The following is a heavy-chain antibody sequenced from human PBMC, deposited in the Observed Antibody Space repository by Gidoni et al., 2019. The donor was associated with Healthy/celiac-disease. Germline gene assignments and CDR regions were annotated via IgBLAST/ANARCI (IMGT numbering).Heavy chain of an antibody. J-gene: IGHJ5*02. CDR3: ARKLELLFWFDP. V-gene: IGHV4-38-2*01. D-gene: IGHD1-7*01. CDR2: IYHSGST. CDR1: GYSISSGYY. Sequence: QVQLQESGPGLVKPSETPSLPCAVSGYSISSGYYWGWIRQPPGKGLEWLGSIYHSGSTYYNPSLKSRVTISVDTSKNQFSLKLSSVTAADTAVYYCARKLELLFWFDPWGQGTLVTVSS.